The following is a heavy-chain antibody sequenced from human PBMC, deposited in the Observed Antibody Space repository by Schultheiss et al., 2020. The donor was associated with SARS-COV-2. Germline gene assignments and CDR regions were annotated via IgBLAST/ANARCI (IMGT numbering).Heavy chain of an antibody. CDR2: ISIDGSEK. J-gene: IGHJ4*02. Sequence: SCAASGFSFSNYGFHWVRQAPGKGLEWVALISIDGSEKYYADSVKGRLTISRDNSKNSLYLQMNSLRAEDTAVYYCATRGSYIDYWGQGTLVTVSS. CDR1: GFSFSNYG. V-gene: IGHV3-30*03. D-gene: IGHD1-26*01. CDR3: ATRGSYIDY.